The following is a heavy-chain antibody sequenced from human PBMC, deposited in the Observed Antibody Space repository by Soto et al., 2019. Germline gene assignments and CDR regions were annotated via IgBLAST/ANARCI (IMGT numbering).Heavy chain of an antibody. CDR3: ARTSSSSVDFDY. CDR2: IWYDGSNK. Sequence: PGGSLILSCAAPGFTFSSYGMHWVRQAPGKGLEWVAVIWYDGSNKYYADSVKGRFTISRDNSKNTLYLQMNSLRAEDTAVYYCARTSSSSVDFDYWGQGTLVTVSS. D-gene: IGHD6-6*01. J-gene: IGHJ4*02. CDR1: GFTFSSYG. V-gene: IGHV3-33*01.